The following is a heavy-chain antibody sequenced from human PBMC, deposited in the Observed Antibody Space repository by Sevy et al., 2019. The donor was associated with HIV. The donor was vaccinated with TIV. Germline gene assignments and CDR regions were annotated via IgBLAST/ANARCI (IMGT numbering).Heavy chain of an antibody. CDR2: ISSSGSTI. CDR1: GFTFNTYE. Sequence: GGSLRLSCAASGFTFNTYEMNWVRQAPGKGLEWVSYISSSGSTIYYADSVKGRFTNSRDNAKNSLYLQMNSLRAEDTAVYYCARGEWGGVNYWGQGTLVTVSS. V-gene: IGHV3-48*03. CDR3: ARGEWGGVNY. D-gene: IGHD3-16*01. J-gene: IGHJ4*02.